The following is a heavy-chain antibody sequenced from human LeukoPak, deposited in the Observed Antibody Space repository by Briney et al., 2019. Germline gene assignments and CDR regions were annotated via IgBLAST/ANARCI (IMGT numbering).Heavy chain of an antibody. Sequence: PGRSLRLSCAASGFTFSSYAMHWVRQAPGKGLEWVAVISYGGSNKYYADSVKGRFTISRDNSKNTPYLQMNSLRAEDTAVYYCARDSFRYSSSWSAGVDYWGQGTLVTVSS. CDR2: ISYGGSNK. CDR1: GFTFSSYA. V-gene: IGHV3-30-3*01. CDR3: ARDSFRYSSSWSAGVDY. D-gene: IGHD6-13*01. J-gene: IGHJ4*02.